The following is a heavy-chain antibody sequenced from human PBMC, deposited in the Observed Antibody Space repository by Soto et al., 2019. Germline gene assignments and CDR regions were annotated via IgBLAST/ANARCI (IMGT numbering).Heavy chain of an antibody. J-gene: IGHJ4*02. Sequence: GESLKISCKGSGYTFTSHWILWVRQMPGKGLEWMGIMYPGASDTRLNPSFRGRVTLSVDTSVSTAYLQWDSLQASDTAIYYCARLPRDCNYTSCYFADSWGQGTQVTVSS. CDR3: ARLPRDCNYTSCYFADS. V-gene: IGHV5-51*01. CDR2: MYPGASDT. D-gene: IGHD2-2*01. CDR1: GYTFTSHW.